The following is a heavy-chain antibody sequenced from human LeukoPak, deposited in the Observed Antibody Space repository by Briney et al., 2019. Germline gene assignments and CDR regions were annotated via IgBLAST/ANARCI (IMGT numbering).Heavy chain of an antibody. Sequence: GGPLRLSCATSGFTFSSYATHWVRQAPGKGLEWVAVISYDGNNKYYADSVKGRFTISRDNSKNTLSLQMNSLRAEDTAVYYCARSRNYDSGKLDYWGQGTLVTVSS. D-gene: IGHD3-10*01. CDR1: GFTFSSYA. CDR3: ARSRNYDSGKLDY. CDR2: ISYDGNNK. J-gene: IGHJ4*02. V-gene: IGHV3-30*04.